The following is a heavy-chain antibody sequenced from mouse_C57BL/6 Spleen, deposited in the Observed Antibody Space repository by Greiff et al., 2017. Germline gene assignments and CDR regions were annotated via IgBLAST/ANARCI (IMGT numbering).Heavy chain of an antibody. Sequence: QVQLKQPGAELVKPGASVKMSCKASGYTFTSYWITWVKQRPGQGLEWIGDIYPGSGSTNYNEKFKSKATLTVDTSSSTAYMQLSSLTSEDSAVYYCARRGVYSPAMDYWGQGTSVTVSS. CDR3: ARRGVYSPAMDY. J-gene: IGHJ4*01. CDR1: GYTFTSYW. CDR2: IYPGSGST. V-gene: IGHV1-55*01. D-gene: IGHD2-12*01.